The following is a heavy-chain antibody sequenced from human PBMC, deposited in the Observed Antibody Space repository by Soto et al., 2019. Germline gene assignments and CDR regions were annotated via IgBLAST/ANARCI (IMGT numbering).Heavy chain of an antibody. J-gene: IGHJ6*02. D-gene: IGHD2-15*01. CDR3: AAEVVAEVYYYYGMDV. Sequence: ASVKVSCKASGYTFTSYDINWVRPATGQGLEWIGWMNASSGNTNYAQKFQERVTITRDMSTSTAYMELSSLRSEDTAVYYCAAEVVAEVYYYYGMDVWGQGTTVTVSS. CDR2: MNASSGNT. CDR1: GYTFTSYD. V-gene: IGHV1-8*01.